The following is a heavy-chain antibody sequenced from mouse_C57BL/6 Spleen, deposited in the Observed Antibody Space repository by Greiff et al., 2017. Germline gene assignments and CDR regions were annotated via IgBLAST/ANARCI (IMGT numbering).Heavy chain of an antibody. CDR3: ARSDPYYYGSSSYAMDY. Sequence: EVQLVESGGGLVKPGGSLKLSCAASGFTFSDYGMPWVRQAPEKGLEWVAYISSGSSTIYYADTVKGRFTISRDNAKNTLFLHMTSLRSEDTAMYYCARSDPYYYGSSSYAMDYWGQGTSVTVSS. D-gene: IGHD1-1*01. CDR2: ISSGSSTI. CDR1: GFTFSDYG. J-gene: IGHJ4*01. V-gene: IGHV5-17*01.